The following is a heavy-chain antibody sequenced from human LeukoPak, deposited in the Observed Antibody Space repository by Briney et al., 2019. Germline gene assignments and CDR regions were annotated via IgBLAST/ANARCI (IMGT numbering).Heavy chain of an antibody. Sequence: PGGSLRLSCAASGFSFDDYAMTWVRQAPGKGLEWVSGINWNGGSTGYTDSVKGRFTISRDNAKNSLYLQMNSLRTEDTALYYCARGTEFEYDYGDYVPHWFDPWGQGTLVTVSS. CDR2: INWNGGST. D-gene: IGHD4-17*01. CDR3: ARGTEFEYDYGDYVPHWFDP. J-gene: IGHJ5*02. CDR1: GFSFDDYA. V-gene: IGHV3-20*04.